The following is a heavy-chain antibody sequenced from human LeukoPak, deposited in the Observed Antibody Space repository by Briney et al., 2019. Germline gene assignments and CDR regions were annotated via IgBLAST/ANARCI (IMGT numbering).Heavy chain of an antibody. CDR3: ARASSGYYYY. CDR2: ISSSSSYI. J-gene: IGHJ4*02. CDR1: GFTFSTYS. Sequence: GGSLRLSCAASGFTFSTYSMTWVRQAPGKGLEWVSSISSSSSYIYYADSVKGRFTISRDNAKNSLYLQMNSLRAEDTAVYYCARASSGYYYYWGQGTLVTVSS. V-gene: IGHV3-21*01. D-gene: IGHD3-22*01.